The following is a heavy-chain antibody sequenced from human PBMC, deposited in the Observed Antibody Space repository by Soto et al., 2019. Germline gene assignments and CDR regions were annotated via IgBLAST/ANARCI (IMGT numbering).Heavy chain of an antibody. V-gene: IGHV4-30-2*01. Sequence: QLQLQESGSGLVKPSQTLSLTCAVSGGSISSSGYSWSWIRQPPGKGLEWVGYVYHSGSTYYNPSLKSRVNISVDRSKNQFSLKLSSVTAADTAVYYCASSHAGAHITAAVHWGQGTLVTVSS. CDR3: ASSHAGAHITAAVH. D-gene: IGHD6-13*01. J-gene: IGHJ4*02. CDR2: VYHSGST. CDR1: GGSISSSGYS.